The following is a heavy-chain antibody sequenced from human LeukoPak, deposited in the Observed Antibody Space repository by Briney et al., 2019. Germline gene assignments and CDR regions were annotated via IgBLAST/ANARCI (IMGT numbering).Heavy chain of an antibody. CDR1: GGSISSGDCY. CDR3: ARGEPDYYDSSGYYSIHFDY. CDR2: IYYSGST. Sequence: SQTLSLTCTVSGGSISSGDCYWSWIRQPPGKGLEWIGYIYYSGSTYYNPSLKSRVTISVDTSKNQFSLKLSSVTAADTAVYSCARGEPDYYDSSGYYSIHFDYWGQGTLVTVSS. D-gene: IGHD3-22*01. J-gene: IGHJ4*02. V-gene: IGHV4-30-4*01.